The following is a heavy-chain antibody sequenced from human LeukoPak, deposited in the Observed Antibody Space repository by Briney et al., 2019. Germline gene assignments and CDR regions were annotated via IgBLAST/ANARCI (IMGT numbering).Heavy chain of an antibody. CDR3: AKTLYDSSGYYNRRADAFDI. D-gene: IGHD3-22*01. CDR1: GFTFSSHA. Sequence: GGSLRLSCAASGFTFSSHAMSWVRQAPGKGLEWVSAISGSGVSTYYADSVQGRFTISRDNSKNTLYLQMNSLRAEDTAVYYCAKTLYDSSGYYNRRADAFDIWGQGTMVSVSS. J-gene: IGHJ3*02. CDR2: ISGSGVST. V-gene: IGHV3-23*01.